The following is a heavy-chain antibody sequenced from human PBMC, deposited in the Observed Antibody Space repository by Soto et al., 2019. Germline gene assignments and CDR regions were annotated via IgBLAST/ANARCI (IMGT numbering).Heavy chain of an antibody. D-gene: IGHD6-13*01. CDR1: GVSISSFY. CDR3: ARALLSSSWYWVY. V-gene: IGHV4-59*01. J-gene: IGHJ4*02. Sequence: SETLSLTCTVSGVSISSFYWSWIRQPPGKGLEWIGYIHYSGSTNYNPSLKSRVTMSVDTSKNQFSLKLNSVTAADTAVYYCARALLSSSWYWVYWGQGTLVTVSS. CDR2: IHYSGST.